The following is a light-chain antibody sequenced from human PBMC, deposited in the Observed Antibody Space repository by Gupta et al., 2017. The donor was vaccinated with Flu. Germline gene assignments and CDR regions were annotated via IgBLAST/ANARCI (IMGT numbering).Light chain of an antibody. Sequence: IQMTQSPSTLSASVGDRVTITCRASQSISNWLAWYQQKPGKAPNLLIYRASTLESGVPSRFSASGSVTEFTLTITSLQPDDSATYYCQQYNLYAFTFGPGTKVEI. CDR2: RAS. J-gene: IGKJ3*01. CDR3: QQYNLYAFT. V-gene: IGKV1-5*03. CDR1: QSISNW.